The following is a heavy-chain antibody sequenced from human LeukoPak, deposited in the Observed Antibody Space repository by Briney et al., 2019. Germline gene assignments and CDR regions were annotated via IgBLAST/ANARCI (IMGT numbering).Heavy chain of an antibody. V-gene: IGHV4-39*01. CDR2: VYYSGST. CDR3: ARVALEQLGSFDY. D-gene: IGHD6-13*01. Sequence: SETLSLTCTVSGGSISSNNYFWGWVCQPPGKGLEWIGSVYYSGSTYYNPSLKSRVTISVDTSKNQYSLKLGSATAADTSVYYCARVALEQLGSFDYWGQGTLVTVSS. J-gene: IGHJ4*02. CDR1: GGSISSNNYF.